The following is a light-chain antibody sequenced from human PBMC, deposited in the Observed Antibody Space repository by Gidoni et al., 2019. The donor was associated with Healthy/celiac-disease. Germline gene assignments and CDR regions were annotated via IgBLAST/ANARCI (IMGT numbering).Light chain of an antibody. CDR3: QQYNNWPRT. J-gene: IGKJ1*01. V-gene: IGKV3-15*01. Sequence: EIVMTQSPATLSVSPGERATLSCRASQRVSSTLAWYQQKPGQAPRLLIYCASTRATGIPARFSGSGSGTEFTLTISSLQSEDFAVYYCQQYNNWPRTFXQXTKVEIK. CDR2: CAS. CDR1: QRVSST.